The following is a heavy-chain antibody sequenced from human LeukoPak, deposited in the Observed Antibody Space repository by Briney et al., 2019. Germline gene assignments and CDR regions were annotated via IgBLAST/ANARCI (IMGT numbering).Heavy chain of an antibody. CDR1: GGSISSSNYY. J-gene: IGHJ5*02. CDR2: IYYSGNT. CDR3: AREVTTWFDP. V-gene: IGHV4-39*02. Sequence: SETLSLTCTVSGGSISSSNYYWGWIRQPPGKGLEWIGSIYYSGNTYYNPSLKSRVTISVDTSKNQFSLKLSSVTAADTAVYYCAREVTTWFDPWGQGTLVTVSS. D-gene: IGHD4-17*01.